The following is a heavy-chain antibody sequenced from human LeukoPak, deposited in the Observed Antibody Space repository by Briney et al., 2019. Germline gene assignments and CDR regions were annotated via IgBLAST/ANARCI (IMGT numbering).Heavy chain of an antibody. CDR1: GFSFNNSW. D-gene: IGHD1-14*01. V-gene: IGHV3-7*01. CDR2: IKEDSSEK. J-gene: IGHJ4*02. Sequence: PGGSLRLSCVGSGFSFNNSWMSWVRQAPGKGPGWVANIKEDSSEKSYVDSVKGRFSISRDNAKRSVYLQMNSLRAEDTALYYCARNLRGTTYAIFDYLGQGTLVTVSS. CDR3: ARNLRGTTYAIFDY.